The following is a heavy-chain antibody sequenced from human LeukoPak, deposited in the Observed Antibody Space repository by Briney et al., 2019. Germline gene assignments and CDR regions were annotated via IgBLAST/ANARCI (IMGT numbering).Heavy chain of an antibody. CDR2: IYPGDSDT. D-gene: IGHD5-24*01. Sequence: GGSLKISCQVSGYSFTNYWIGWARQMPGKGLEWMGIIYPGDSDTRYSPSFQGQVTISVDRSINTAYLQWSSLKASDTAMYYCARRVEMATNHPYFDYWGQGTLVTVSS. CDR1: GYSFTNYW. J-gene: IGHJ4*02. V-gene: IGHV5-51*01. CDR3: ARRVEMATNHPYFDY.